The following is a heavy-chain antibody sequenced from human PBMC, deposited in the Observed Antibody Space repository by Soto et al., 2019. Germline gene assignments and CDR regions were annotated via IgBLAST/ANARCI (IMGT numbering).Heavy chain of an antibody. Sequence: GKRLEWIGWIVVGSGNTNYAQKFQERVTITRDMSTSTAYMELSSLRSEDTAVYYCAAGPGSYYYYGMDVCGQAPTVTVSS. CDR3: AAGPGSYYYYGMDV. CDR2: IVVGSGNT. J-gene: IGHJ6*01. D-gene: IGHD3-10*01. V-gene: IGHV1-58*01.